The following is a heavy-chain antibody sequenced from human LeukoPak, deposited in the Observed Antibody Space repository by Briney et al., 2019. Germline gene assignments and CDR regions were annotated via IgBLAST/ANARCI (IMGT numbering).Heavy chain of an antibody. V-gene: IGHV3-48*04. CDR1: GFTFSGYD. CDR2: TSSSSSTI. CDR3: ARASISYDLENDAFDI. D-gene: IGHD5-12*01. J-gene: IGHJ3*02. Sequence: GGSLRLSCAASGFTFSGYDMSWVRQAPGKGLEWVSYTSSSSSTIYYADSVKSRFTISRDNAKNSLYLQMNSLRAEDTAVYYCARASISYDLENDAFDIWGQGTMVTVSS.